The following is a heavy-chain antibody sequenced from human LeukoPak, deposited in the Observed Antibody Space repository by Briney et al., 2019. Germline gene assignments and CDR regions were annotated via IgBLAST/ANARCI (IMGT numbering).Heavy chain of an antibody. J-gene: IGHJ4*02. CDR1: GDSVSNNFAA. CDR3: AKSRFGYDSSGYYPDY. D-gene: IGHD3-22*01. V-gene: IGHV6-1*01. Sequence: SQTLSLTCAISGDSVSNNFAARNWIRPSPSRGLEWLGRTYYRSKWYNDYAPSLNSRLIIYPDTSKNQFSLQVNSVTPEDMAVYYCAKSRFGYDSSGYYPDYWGQGTLVTVSS. CDR2: TYYRSKWYN.